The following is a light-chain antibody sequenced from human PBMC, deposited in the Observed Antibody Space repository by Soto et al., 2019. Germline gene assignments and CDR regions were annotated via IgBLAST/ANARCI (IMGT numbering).Light chain of an antibody. CDR3: QQYGSPSYT. V-gene: IGKV3-20*01. CDR2: AAS. J-gene: IGKJ2*01. Sequence: EIVLTQSPGTLSLSPGERATLSCRASQSIRSSYLAWYQQKPGQAPRLLIYAASSRATGIPDRFSGSGSGTDFTLTISRLEPEDFAVYYCQQYGSPSYTFGQGTQLEIK. CDR1: QSIRSSY.